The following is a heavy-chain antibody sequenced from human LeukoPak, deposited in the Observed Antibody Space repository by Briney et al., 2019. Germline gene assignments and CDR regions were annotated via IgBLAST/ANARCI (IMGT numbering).Heavy chain of an antibody. CDR1: GYTFTSYG. CDR2: ISAYNGNT. D-gene: IGHD3-3*01. V-gene: IGHV1-18*01. J-gene: IGHJ6*03. Sequence: GASVKVSCKASGYTFTSYGISWVRQAPGQGLEWMGWISAYNGNTNYAQKLQGRVTMTTDTSTSTAYMELRSLRSDDTAVYYCARDLWVYDFWSGYYRGNYYYMDVWGKGTTVTVSS. CDR3: ARDLWVYDFWSGYYRGNYYYMDV.